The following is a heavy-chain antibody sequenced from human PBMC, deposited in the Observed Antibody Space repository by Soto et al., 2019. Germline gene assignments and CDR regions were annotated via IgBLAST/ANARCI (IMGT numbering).Heavy chain of an antibody. CDR2: IKSKGGGGTT. CDR1: GFTFSDAC. D-gene: IGHD3-10*01. Sequence: EVQLVESGGGLVQPGGSLRLSCAASGFTFSDACMNWVRQAPGQGLEWVGRIKSKGGGGTTDYAAPVKGRFTISRDDSQNTLYLQMNSLKTEDTAVYSCTWSSDYYYGMAVWGQGTTVIVSS. V-gene: IGHV3-15*07. J-gene: IGHJ6*02. CDR3: TWSSDYYYGMAV.